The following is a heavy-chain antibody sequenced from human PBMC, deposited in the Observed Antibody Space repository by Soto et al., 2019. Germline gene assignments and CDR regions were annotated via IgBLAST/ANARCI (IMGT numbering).Heavy chain of an antibody. CDR1: GCTISSGSYY. CDR3: ASSSLYGMDV. J-gene: IGHJ6*02. V-gene: IGHV4-30-4*01. CDR2: IYYRGNT. Sequence: SETLSLTCSASGCTISSGSYYWSWMRQPPGTVLERIGNIYYRGNTYYNPSLKSRLIISIDTLKNQFSLKVGSVTAAYTAVYYCASSSLYGMDVWGQGTTVTVSS.